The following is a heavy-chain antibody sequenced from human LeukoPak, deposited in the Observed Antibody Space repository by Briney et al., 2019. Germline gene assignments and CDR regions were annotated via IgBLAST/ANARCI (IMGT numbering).Heavy chain of an antibody. J-gene: IGHJ4*02. Sequence: GGSLRLSCAASGFTFSSYAMSWVRQAPGKGQEWVSAISGSGGSTYYADSVKGRFTISRDNSKNTLYLQMNSLRAEDTAVYYCAKDRYYDSSGYYEDYWGQGTLVTVSS. CDR2: ISGSGGST. CDR3: AKDRYYDSSGYYEDY. D-gene: IGHD3-22*01. CDR1: GFTFSSYA. V-gene: IGHV3-23*01.